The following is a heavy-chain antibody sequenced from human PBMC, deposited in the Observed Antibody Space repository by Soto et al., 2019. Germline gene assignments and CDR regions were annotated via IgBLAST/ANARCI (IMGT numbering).Heavy chain of an antibody. CDR3: AREDGSSTSCYNWYFDL. J-gene: IGHJ2*01. CDR1: GRTFSRYA. D-gene: IGHD2-2*02. CDR2: IIPIFGTA. Sequence: SSVKISCKAPGRTFSRYAISWLRPAPAQGHEWMAGIIPIFGTANYAQKFQGRVTITADKSTSTAYMELSSLRSEDTAVYYCAREDGSSTSCYNWYFDLWGRGALVTGSS. V-gene: IGHV1-69*06.